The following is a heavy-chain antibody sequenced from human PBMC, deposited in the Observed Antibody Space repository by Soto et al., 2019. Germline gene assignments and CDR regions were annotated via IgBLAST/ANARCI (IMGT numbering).Heavy chain of an antibody. V-gene: IGHV3-48*01. CDR3: ARDRYIVVVPAASSDAFDI. CDR2: ISSSSTI. J-gene: IGHJ3*02. Sequence: EVQLVESGGGLVQPGGSLRLSCAASGFTFSSYSMNWVRQAPGKGLEWVSYISSSSTIYYADSVKGRFTISRDNAKNSLYLQMNSLRVEDTAVYYCARDRYIVVVPAASSDAFDIWGQGTMVTVSS. D-gene: IGHD2-2*01. CDR1: GFTFSSYS.